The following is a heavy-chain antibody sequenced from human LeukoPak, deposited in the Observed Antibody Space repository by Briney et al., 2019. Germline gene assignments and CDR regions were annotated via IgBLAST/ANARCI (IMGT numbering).Heavy chain of an antibody. J-gene: IGHJ4*02. CDR2: ISWNSGNI. CDR1: GFKFDDYA. D-gene: IGHD3-16*01. CDR3: AKDISPNHSNALSS. Sequence: PGGSLRLSCAASGFKFDDYAMHWVRQVPGKGLEWVSIISWNSGNIAYADSVKGRFTISRDNANNSLSLQMNSLRVEDTALYYCAKDISPNHSNALSSWSQGTLVIVSS. V-gene: IGHV3-9*01.